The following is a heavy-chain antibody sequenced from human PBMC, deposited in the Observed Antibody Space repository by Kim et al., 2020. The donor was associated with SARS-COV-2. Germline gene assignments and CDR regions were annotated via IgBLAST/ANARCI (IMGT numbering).Heavy chain of an antibody. V-gene: IGHV3-23*01. D-gene: IGHD5-18*01. Sequence: GGSLRLSCAASGFTFINYAMTWVRQAPGKGLEWVSGNSGSGGSTDYADSVKGRFTMSRANSKNTLYLQMNSLRDEDTAVYYCAKSYGDYYYSSGLDVWG. CDR3: AKSYGDYYYSSGLDV. CDR1: GFTFINYA. J-gene: IGHJ6*02. CDR2: NSGSGGST.